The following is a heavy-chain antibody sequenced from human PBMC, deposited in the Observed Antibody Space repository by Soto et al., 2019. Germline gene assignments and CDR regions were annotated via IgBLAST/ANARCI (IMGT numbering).Heavy chain of an antibody. V-gene: IGHV4-31*03. Sequence: SETLSLTCTVSGGSISSGGYYWSWIRQHPGKGLEWIGYIYYSGSTYYNPSLKSRVTISVDTSKNQFSLKLSSVTAADTAVYYCARGFTVNRNRYYYYYYMDVWGKGTTVTVSS. CDR3: ARGFTVNRNRYYYYYYMDV. CDR1: GGSISSGGYY. J-gene: IGHJ6*03. CDR2: IYYSGST. D-gene: IGHD4-4*01.